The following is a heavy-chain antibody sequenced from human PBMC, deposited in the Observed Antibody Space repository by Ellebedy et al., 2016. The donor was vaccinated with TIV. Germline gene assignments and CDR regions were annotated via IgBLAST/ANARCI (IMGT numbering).Heavy chain of an antibody. V-gene: IGHV4-34*01. CDR1: GGSFSGYY. D-gene: IGHD3-3*01. CDR2: INHSGST. J-gene: IGHJ4*02. CDR3: ARGRGATIFGVVIGRGSAFDY. Sequence: SETLSLTXAVYGGSFSGYYWSWIRQPPGKGLEWIGEINHSGSTNYNPSLKSRVTISVDTSKNQFSLKLSSVTAADTAVYYCARGRGATIFGVVIGRGSAFDYWGQGTLVTVSS.